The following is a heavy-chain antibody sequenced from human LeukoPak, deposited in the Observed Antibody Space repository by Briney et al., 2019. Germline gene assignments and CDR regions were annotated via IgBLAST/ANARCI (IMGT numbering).Heavy chain of an antibody. D-gene: IGHD2-21*02. CDR2: IYPGDSPP. CDR1: GYSFSTYW. CDR3: ARPSEVTCGGDCYSFDC. V-gene: IGHV5-51*01. Sequence: GESLKISCKVSGYSFSTYWIGWVRQMPGKGLEWKGIIYPGDSPPTYTPSFSGQVTISADQSISTAYMQWSSLKASDTAMYYCARPSEVTCGGDCYSFDCWGQGTLVTVSS. J-gene: IGHJ4*02.